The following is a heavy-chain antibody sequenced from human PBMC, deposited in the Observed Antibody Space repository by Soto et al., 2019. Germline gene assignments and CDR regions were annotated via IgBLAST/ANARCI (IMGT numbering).Heavy chain of an antibody. CDR2: IYSGGST. Sequence: GGSLRLSCAASGFTVSSNYMSCVRQAPGKGLEWVSVIYSGGSTYYADSVKGRFTISRDNSKNTLYLQMNSLRAEDTAVYYCARGQYSGYENYYYCYGMDVWGQGTTVTVSS. V-gene: IGHV3-53*01. CDR3: ARGQYSGYENYYYCYGMDV. J-gene: IGHJ6*02. CDR1: GFTVSSNY. D-gene: IGHD5-12*01.